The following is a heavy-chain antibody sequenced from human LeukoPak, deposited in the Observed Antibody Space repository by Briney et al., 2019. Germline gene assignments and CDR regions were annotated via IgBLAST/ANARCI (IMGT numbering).Heavy chain of an antibody. V-gene: IGHV3-21*01. CDR2: ISSSSSYI. CDR1: GFTFSSYS. CDR3: SSTEKGYCSGGSCSLAY. Sequence: GGSLRLSCAASGFTFSSYSMNWVRQAPGKGLEWVSSISSSSSYIYYADSVKGRFTISRDNAKNSLYLQMNSLRAEDTAVYYCSSTEKGYCSGGSCSLAYWGQGTLVTVSS. D-gene: IGHD2-15*01. J-gene: IGHJ4*02.